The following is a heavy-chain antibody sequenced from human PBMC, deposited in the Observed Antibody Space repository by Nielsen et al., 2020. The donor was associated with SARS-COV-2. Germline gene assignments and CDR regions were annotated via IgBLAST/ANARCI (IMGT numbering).Heavy chain of an antibody. CDR2: INWNGGST. CDR1: GFTFDDYG. J-gene: IGHJ3*02. Sequence: GGSLRLSCAASGFTFDDYGMSWVRQAPGKGLEWVSGINWNGGSTGYADSVKGRFTISRDNAKNSLYLQMNSLGAEDTALYHCATLPGDAFDIWGQGTMVTVSS. CDR3: ATLPGDAFDI. D-gene: IGHD3-16*02. V-gene: IGHV3-20*01.